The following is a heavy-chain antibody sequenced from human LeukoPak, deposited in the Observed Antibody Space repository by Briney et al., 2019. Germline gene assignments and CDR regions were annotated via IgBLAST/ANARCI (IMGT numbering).Heavy chain of an antibody. J-gene: IGHJ4*02. V-gene: IGHV3-23*01. CDR3: ARGSARGYCTHGVCSFFDY. Sequence: PGGSLRLSCAASGFTFSSSAMSWVRQAPGKGLEWVSAISNNGGYTYYADSVQGRFTISRDNSKSTLCLQMNSLRAEDTAVYYCARGSARGYCTHGVCSFFDYWGQGTLVTVSS. CDR2: ISNNGGYT. CDR1: GFTFSSSA. D-gene: IGHD2-8*01.